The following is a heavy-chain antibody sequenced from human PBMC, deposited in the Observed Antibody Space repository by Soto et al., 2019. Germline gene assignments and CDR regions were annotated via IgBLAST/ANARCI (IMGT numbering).Heavy chain of an antibody. CDR1: GFTFSSYD. J-gene: IGHJ6*02. V-gene: IGHV3-13*01. D-gene: IGHD2-15*01. CDR3: ARGGCSGGSCPKYYPGLDV. CDR2: IGTAGDT. Sequence: PGGSLRLSCAASGFTFSSYDMHWVRQATGKGLEWVSAIGTAGDTYYPGSVKGRFTISRENAKNSLYLQMNSLRAGDTAVYYCARGGCSGGSCPKYYPGLDVWGQGTTVT.